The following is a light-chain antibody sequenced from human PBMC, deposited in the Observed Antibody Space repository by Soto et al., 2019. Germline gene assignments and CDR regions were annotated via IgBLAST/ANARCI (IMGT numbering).Light chain of an antibody. V-gene: IGLV1-44*01. CDR2: SND. Sequence: QSALTQPPSASETPGQRDTVPCSGSSSNIASNTVNWYQQLPGTAPTLLIYSNDQRPSGVPDRFSASKSGISASLAISGLQSEDEADYYCASWDDGLNGRVFGTGTKGTVL. CDR1: SSNIASNT. CDR3: ASWDDGLNGRV. J-gene: IGLJ1*01.